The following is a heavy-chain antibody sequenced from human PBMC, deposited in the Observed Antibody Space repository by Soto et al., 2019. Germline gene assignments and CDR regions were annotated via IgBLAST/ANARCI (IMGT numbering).Heavy chain of an antibody. Sequence: QVQLQQSGPGLVKPSETLSLTCTVSSGPSSSHNWGWIRQSPGRGLEWIGYVYHTGGTSYNPSLKRRVTISADTSANPISLTLSFVTAADTAIYYCVRQGIGSLHGLVDVWGQGTTVSVSS. CDR3: VRQGIGSLHGLVDV. CDR1: SGPSSSHN. J-gene: IGHJ6*02. D-gene: IGHD1-26*01. V-gene: IGHV4-59*08. CDR2: VYHTGGT.